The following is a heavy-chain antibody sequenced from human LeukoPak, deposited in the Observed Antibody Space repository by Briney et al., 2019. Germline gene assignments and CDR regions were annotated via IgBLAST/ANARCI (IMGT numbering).Heavy chain of an antibody. CDR2: IKQDGSET. Sequence: QPGGSLRLSCAASGFTFTNNFMSWVRQVPGKGLEWVANIKQDGSETTYADSVRGRFTIFRDNAKDSVYLQMNSLRAVDSATYYCVREGFYFFDFWGQGTLVTVSS. CDR3: VREGFYFFDF. J-gene: IGHJ4*01. V-gene: IGHV3-7*01. CDR1: GFTFTNNF.